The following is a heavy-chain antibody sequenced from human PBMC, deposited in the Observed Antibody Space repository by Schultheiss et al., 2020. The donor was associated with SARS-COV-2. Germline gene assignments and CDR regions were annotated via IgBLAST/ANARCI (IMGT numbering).Heavy chain of an antibody. CDR2: IYYSGST. J-gene: IGHJ6*02. V-gene: IGHV4-31*03. CDR1: GGSISSGSYY. CDR3: ARDSGYCSGGSCMDV. D-gene: IGHD2-15*01. Sequence: SETLSLTCTVSGGSISSGSYYWSWIRQPPGKGLEWIGYIYYSGSTYYNPSLKSRVTISVDTSKNQFSLKLSSVTAADTAVYYCARDSGYCSGGSCMDVWGQGTTVTVSS.